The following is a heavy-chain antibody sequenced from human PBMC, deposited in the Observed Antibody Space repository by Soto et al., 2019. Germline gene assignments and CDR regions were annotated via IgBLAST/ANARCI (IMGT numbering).Heavy chain of an antibody. D-gene: IGHD2-8*02. Sequence: PSETLSLTCTVSGGSISSCGYYWSWIRQDPGKGREWIGYIYYSGSTYYNPSLKSRVTISLDTSKTQFALKLASVTAADTAVCDCARDKITGLFASWGQGTLARVSS. J-gene: IGHJ4*02. CDR2: IYYSGST. V-gene: IGHV4-31*03. CDR1: GGSISSCGYY. CDR3: ARDKITGLFAS.